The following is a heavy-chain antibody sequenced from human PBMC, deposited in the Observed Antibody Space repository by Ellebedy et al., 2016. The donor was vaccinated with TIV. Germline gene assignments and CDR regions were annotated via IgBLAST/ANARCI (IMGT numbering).Heavy chain of an antibody. CDR2: SDPEDGET. CDR3: ATDSDTIFGPVFDS. Sequence: AASVKVSCKVSGYSLTELSIHWVRQAPGKGLEWMGGSDPEDGETIYAQKFQGRVTMTEDTPTDTAYMELSSLRSEDTAVYYCATDSDTIFGPVFDSWGQGTLVTVSS. CDR1: GYSLTELS. D-gene: IGHD3-9*01. V-gene: IGHV1-24*01. J-gene: IGHJ5*01.